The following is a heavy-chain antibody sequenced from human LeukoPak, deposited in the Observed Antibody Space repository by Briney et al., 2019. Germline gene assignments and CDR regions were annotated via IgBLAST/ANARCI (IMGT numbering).Heavy chain of an antibody. J-gene: IGHJ4*02. V-gene: IGHV4-38-2*01. D-gene: IGHD5-12*01. CDR1: GFSISSGYY. CDR2: IYHSGST. Sequence: SETLSLTCAVSGFSISSGYYWGWIRQPPGKGLEWIGSIYHSGSTYYNPSLKSRVTISVDTSKNQFSLKLSSVTAADTAVYYCARRGYSGYDFYYFDYWAREPWSPSPQ. CDR3: ARRGYSGYDFYYFDY.